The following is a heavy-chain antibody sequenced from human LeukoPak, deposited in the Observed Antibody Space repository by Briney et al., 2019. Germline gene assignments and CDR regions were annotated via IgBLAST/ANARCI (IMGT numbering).Heavy chain of an antibody. CDR1: GFTFSNYR. D-gene: IGHD3-22*01. CDR2: IHTDGSIT. V-gene: IGHV3-74*01. Sequence: GGSLRLSCAASGFTFSNYRMHWVRQAPGKGLVWVSRIHTDGSITNYADSVKGRFTISRDNAKNSLYLQMNSLRAEDTAVYYCAKDLEVTMIVVDQYYFDYWGQGTLVTVSS. CDR3: AKDLEVTMIVVDQYYFDY. J-gene: IGHJ4*02.